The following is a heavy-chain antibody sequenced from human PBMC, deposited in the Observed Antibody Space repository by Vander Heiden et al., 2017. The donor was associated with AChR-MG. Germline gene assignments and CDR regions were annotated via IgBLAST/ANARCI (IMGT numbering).Heavy chain of an antibody. CDR2: MNPNSGNT. CDR1: GYTFTSYD. CDR3: ARGDPHGYSYGYGRAY. V-gene: IGHV1-8*01. Sequence: QVQLVQSGAEVQKPGASVTVSCKASGYTFTSYDINWVRQATGQGLEWMGWMNPNSGNTGYAQKFQGRVTMTRNTSISTAYMELSSLRSEDTAVYYCARGDPHGYSYGYGRAYWGQGTLVTVSS. D-gene: IGHD5-18*01. J-gene: IGHJ4*02.